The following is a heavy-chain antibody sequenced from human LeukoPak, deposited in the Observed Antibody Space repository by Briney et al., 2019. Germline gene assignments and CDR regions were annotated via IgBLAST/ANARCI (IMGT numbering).Heavy chain of an antibody. J-gene: IGHJ4*02. CDR1: GYTFSGYY. D-gene: IGHD3-22*01. CDR3: ASQPYYFDTSGYYDY. V-gene: IGHV1-2*02. Sequence: ASVKGSCKASGYTFSGYYMRWVRQAPGQGLEWMGWITPITGGTNYAQKFQRTVTMTRDTSISTTYMELSRLRSDDTAVYYCASQPYYFDTSGYYDYWGQGTLVTVSS. CDR2: ITPITGGT.